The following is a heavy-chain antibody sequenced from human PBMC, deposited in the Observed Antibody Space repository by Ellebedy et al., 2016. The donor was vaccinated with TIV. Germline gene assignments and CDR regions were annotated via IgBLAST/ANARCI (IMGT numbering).Heavy chain of an antibody. Sequence: AASVKVSCKASGYTFTNYYMHWVRQAPGQGLEWMGIIAPSGGTTNSAQKFQGRVTVTRDTSTSTVSMELRSLRSEDTAVYYCAREDLLPSRSSHHYGIDVWGQGTTVTFSS. CDR1: GYTFTNYY. V-gene: IGHV1-46*01. CDR3: AREDLLPSRSSHHYGIDV. D-gene: IGHD6-6*01. CDR2: IAPSGGTT. J-gene: IGHJ6*02.